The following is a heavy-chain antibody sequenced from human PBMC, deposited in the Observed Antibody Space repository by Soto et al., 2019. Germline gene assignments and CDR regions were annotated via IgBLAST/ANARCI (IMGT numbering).Heavy chain of an antibody. Sequence: SVKVSCKASGGAFSRYAGSWVRQAPGQGLEWMGGIIPIFGTANYAQKFQGRVTITADESTSTAYMELSSLRSEDTAVYYCARDHGPEYYYDSSPYFDYWGQGTLVTVSS. J-gene: IGHJ4*02. CDR3: ARDHGPEYYYDSSPYFDY. D-gene: IGHD3-22*01. CDR2: IIPIFGTA. V-gene: IGHV1-69*13. CDR1: GGAFSRYA.